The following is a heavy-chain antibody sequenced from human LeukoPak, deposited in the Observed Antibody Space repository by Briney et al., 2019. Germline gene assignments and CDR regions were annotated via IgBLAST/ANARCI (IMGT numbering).Heavy chain of an antibody. V-gene: IGHV3-48*01. CDR3: AMGGQKGIAVTV. CDR1: GFTFSSYS. Sequence: TGGSLRLSCVASGFTFSSYSMNWVRQAPGKGLEWVSYISITSDTIYYAESVKGRFTISRDNAKNSLSLQMNSLRGEDTAVYYCAMGGQKGIAVTVWGQGTLVTVSS. J-gene: IGHJ4*02. CDR2: ISITSDTI. D-gene: IGHD6-19*01.